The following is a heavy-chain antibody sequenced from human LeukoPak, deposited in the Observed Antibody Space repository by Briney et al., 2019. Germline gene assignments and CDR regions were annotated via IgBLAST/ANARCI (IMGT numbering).Heavy chain of an antibody. CDR3: ARQVIHYYYDSSGYPDY. V-gene: IGHV3-7*01. J-gene: IGHJ4*02. CDR1: GFTFSSYW. Sequence: GGSLRLSCAASGFTFSSYWMSWVRQAPGKGLEWVANIKQDGSEKYYVDSVKGRFTISRDNAKNSLYLQMNSLRAEDTAVYYCARQVIHYYYDSSGYPDYWGQGTLVTVSS. CDR2: IKQDGSEK. D-gene: IGHD3-22*01.